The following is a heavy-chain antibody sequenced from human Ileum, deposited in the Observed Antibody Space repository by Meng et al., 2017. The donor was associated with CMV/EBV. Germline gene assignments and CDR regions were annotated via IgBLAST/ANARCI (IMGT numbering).Heavy chain of an antibody. D-gene: IGHD3-3*01. J-gene: IGHJ4*02. CDR3: ARLESPSLYDFWSGSSDY. CDR1: GFTFNKYW. Sequence: GGSLRLSCVASGFTFNKYWMHWVRQPPGGGLVWLSRIDNEGSGAIYADSVKGRFTISRDNAKNSLYLQMNSLRAEDTAVYYCARLESPSLYDFWSGSSDYWGQGTLVTVSS. V-gene: IGHV3-74*01. CDR2: IDNEGSGA.